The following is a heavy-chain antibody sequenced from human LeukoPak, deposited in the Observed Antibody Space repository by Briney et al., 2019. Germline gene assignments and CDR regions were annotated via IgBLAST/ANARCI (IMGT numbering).Heavy chain of an antibody. CDR3: AIWYCSGGRCYSNARTFDY. Sequence: ASVKVSCKASGYTFSSYAMNWVRQAPGQGLEWMGWINTNTGNPTYAQGLTGRFVFSLDTSVSTAYLQISSLKAEDTAVYYCAIWYCSGGRCYSNARTFDYWGQGTRVSVSS. D-gene: IGHD2-15*01. CDR2: INTNTGNP. V-gene: IGHV7-4-1*02. CDR1: GYTFSSYA. J-gene: IGHJ4*02.